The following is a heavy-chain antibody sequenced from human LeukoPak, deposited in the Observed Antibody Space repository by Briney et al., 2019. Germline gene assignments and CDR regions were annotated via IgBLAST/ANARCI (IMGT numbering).Heavy chain of an antibody. Sequence: GGSLRLSCAASGFTFSSYGMHWVRQAPGKGLECVSYISSSGSTIYYADSVKGRFTISRDNSKNTLYLQMNSLRAEDTAVYYCARTGDSSSWYGNDYWGQGTLVTVSS. V-gene: IGHV3-48*01. CDR3: ARTGDSSSWYGNDY. J-gene: IGHJ4*02. CDR1: GFTFSSYG. D-gene: IGHD6-13*01. CDR2: ISSSGSTI.